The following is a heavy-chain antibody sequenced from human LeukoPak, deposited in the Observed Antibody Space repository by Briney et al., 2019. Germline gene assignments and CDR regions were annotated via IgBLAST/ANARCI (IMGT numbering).Heavy chain of an antibody. CDR1: GFTFRSYS. D-gene: IGHD2-15*01. Sequence: GGSLRLSCAASGFTFRSYSMNWVRQAPGKGLEWVSYISFSSSTIYYADSVKGRFTISRDNAQNSLYLQLNSLRAEDTAIYYCARDASYYHYMDVWGKGTTVTVSS. CDR3: ARDASYYHYMDV. J-gene: IGHJ6*03. CDR2: ISFSSSTI. V-gene: IGHV3-48*04.